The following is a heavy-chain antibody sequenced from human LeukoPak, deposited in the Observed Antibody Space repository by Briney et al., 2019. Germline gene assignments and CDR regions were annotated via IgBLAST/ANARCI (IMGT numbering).Heavy chain of an antibody. CDR3: ARGIYSGSLGRTDY. V-gene: IGHV4-4*07. D-gene: IGHD1-26*01. J-gene: IGHJ4*02. CDR2: IYTSGST. CDR1: GGSISSYY. Sequence: SETLSLTCTVSGGSISSYYWSWIRQPAGKGLEWIGRIYTSGSTNYNPSLKSRDTMSVDTSKNQFSLKLSSVTAADTAVYYCARGIYSGSLGRTDYWGQGTLVTVSS.